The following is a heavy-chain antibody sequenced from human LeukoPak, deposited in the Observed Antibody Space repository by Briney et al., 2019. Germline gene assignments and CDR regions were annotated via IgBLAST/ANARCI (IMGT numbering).Heavy chain of an antibody. CDR3: ARDRDRKYSSSYLGY. D-gene: IGHD6-6*01. Sequence: GASVKVSCKASGYTFTGYYMHWVRQAPGQGLEWMGWINPNSGGTNYAQKFQGRVTMTRDTSISTAYMELSRLRSEDTAVYYCARDRDRKYSSSYLGYWGQGTLVTVSS. CDR2: INPNSGGT. J-gene: IGHJ4*02. V-gene: IGHV1-2*02. CDR1: GYTFTGYY.